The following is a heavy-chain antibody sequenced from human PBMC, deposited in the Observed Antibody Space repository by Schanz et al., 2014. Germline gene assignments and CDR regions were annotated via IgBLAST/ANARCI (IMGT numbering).Heavy chain of an antibody. V-gene: IGHV1-46*01. CDR3: ARAPVTVGPYHYYMDV. CDR1: GYTFTSYY. J-gene: IGHJ6*03. Sequence: QVQLVQSGAEVKKPGASVKVPCEASGYTFTSYYIHWFRQAPGQGLEWMGLINPSVGNTNYAQKFRGRVTMTRDTSTSTVYMELSSLRSEDTAVYYCARAPVTVGPYHYYMDVWGKGTTXTVSS. D-gene: IGHD4-17*01. CDR2: INPSVGNT.